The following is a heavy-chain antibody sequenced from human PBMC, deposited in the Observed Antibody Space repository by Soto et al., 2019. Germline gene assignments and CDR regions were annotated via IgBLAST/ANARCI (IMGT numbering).Heavy chain of an antibody. Sequence: QITLKESGPTLVKPTQTLTLTCTFSGFSLSTSGVGVGWIRQPPGKALEWLALIYWDDDKRYSPSLKSRLTITKDTSKNQVVLTMTNMDPVDTATYYCARMDYGDYVGRVPGFDPWGQGTLVTVSS. CDR2: IYWDDDK. D-gene: IGHD4-17*01. V-gene: IGHV2-5*02. J-gene: IGHJ5*02. CDR3: ARMDYGDYVGRVPGFDP. CDR1: GFSLSTSGVG.